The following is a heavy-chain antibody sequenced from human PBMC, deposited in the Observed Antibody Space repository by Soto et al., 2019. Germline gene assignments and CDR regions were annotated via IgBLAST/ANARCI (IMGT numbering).Heavy chain of an antibody. V-gene: IGHV3-13*01. J-gene: IGHJ4*02. Sequence: LRRSCAGSGFTFSTYDMHWVRQATGKGLEWVSAIGTAGDTYYPGSVKGRFTISRENAKNSLYLQMNSLTAGDTAVYYCVKASGSRSHYDFWGQGTRVTVSS. D-gene: IGHD2-2*01. CDR2: IGTAGDT. CDR1: GFTFSTYD. CDR3: VKASGSRSHYDF.